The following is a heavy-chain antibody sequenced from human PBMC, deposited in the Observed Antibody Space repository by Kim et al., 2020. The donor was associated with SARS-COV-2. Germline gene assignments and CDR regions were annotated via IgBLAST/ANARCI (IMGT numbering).Heavy chain of an antibody. D-gene: IGHD2-21*02. J-gene: IGHJ4*02. CDR2: T. V-gene: IGHV4-59*09. Sequence: TSYHRTLNSRITISVDTSKTQFSLELSSVTAADTAVYYCARGRDDSIFVYWGQGTLVTVSS. CDR3: ARGRDDSIFVY.